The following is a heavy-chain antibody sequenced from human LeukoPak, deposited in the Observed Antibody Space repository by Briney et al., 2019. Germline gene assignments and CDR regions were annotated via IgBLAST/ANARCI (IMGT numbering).Heavy chain of an antibody. CDR1: GFTFSSYA. J-gene: IGHJ4*02. CDR2: IPYDGNNK. D-gene: IGHD2-2*02. CDR3: ARGIAGYCSSTSCYRGVTD. V-gene: IGHV3-30*04. Sequence: GGSLRLSCAASGFTFSSYAMHWVRQAPGKGLEWVAVIPYDGNNKYYADSVKGRFTISRDNSKNTLYLQMNSLSAEDTAVYYCARGIAGYCSSTSCYRGVTDWGQGTLVTVSS.